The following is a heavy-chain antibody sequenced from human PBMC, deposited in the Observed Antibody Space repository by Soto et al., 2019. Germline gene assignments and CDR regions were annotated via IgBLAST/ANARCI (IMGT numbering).Heavy chain of an antibody. CDR3: ARASIAAAAHYYYYYGMDV. V-gene: IGHV1-69*13. CDR1: GGTFSSYA. J-gene: IGHJ6*02. D-gene: IGHD6-13*01. CDR2: IIPIFGTA. Sequence: SVKVSCKASGGTFSSYAISWVRQAPGQGLEWMGGIIPIFGTANYAQKFQGRVTITADESTSTAYMELSSLRSEDTAVYYRARASIAAAAHYYYYYGMDVWGQGTTVTAP.